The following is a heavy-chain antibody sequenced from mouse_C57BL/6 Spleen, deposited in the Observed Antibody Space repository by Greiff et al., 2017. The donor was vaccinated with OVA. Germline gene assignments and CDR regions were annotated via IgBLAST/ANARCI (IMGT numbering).Heavy chain of an antibody. CDR2: IDPSDSYT. Sequence: QVHVKQPGAELVMPGASVKLSCKASGYTFTSYWMHWVKQRPGQGLEWIGEIDPSDSYTNYNQKFKGKSTLTVDKSSSTAYMQLSSLTSEDSAVYYCATGDGNYGYFDVWGTGTTVTVSS. CDR1: GYTFTSYW. CDR3: ATGDGNYGYFDV. V-gene: IGHV1-69*01. J-gene: IGHJ1*03. D-gene: IGHD2-1*01.